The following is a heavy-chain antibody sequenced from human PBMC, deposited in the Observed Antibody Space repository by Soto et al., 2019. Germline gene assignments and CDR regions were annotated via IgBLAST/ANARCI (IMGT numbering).Heavy chain of an antibody. CDR3: ARSAPPIDY. J-gene: IGHJ4*02. V-gene: IGHV1-3*01. CDR1: GYTFTSSA. Sequence: QVQLVQSGAAVKKPGASVKVSCKASGYTFTSSAMHWVRQAPGQRLEWMGWINAGNGNTKQSQKFQGRVTITRDTSASTAYMELSSLRSEDTAVYYCARSAPPIDYWGQGTLVTVSS. CDR2: INAGNGNT.